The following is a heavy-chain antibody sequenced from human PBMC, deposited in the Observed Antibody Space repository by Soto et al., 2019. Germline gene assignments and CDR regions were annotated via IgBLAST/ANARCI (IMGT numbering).Heavy chain of an antibody. CDR1: GFSLSTLGMS. D-gene: IGHD1-26*01. Sequence: SGPTLVNPTQTLTLPCSFSGFSLSTLGMSVSWIRQPPGKALEWLALIDWEDEKYFSTSLQTRLSIFKDSSKSHVLLTITNVGPLDSATYFCARVSGSFQKGFDSWGQGTLVTVST. CDR2: IDWEDEK. J-gene: IGHJ4*02. V-gene: IGHV2-70*01. CDR3: ARVSGSFQKGFDS.